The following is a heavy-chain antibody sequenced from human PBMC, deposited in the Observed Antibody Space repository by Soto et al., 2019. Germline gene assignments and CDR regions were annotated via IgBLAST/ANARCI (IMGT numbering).Heavy chain of an antibody. V-gene: IGHV3-23*01. CDR2: ISGSSGST. Sequence: VQLLESGGGLAQPGGSLRLSCAASGFTFSSYAMSWVRQAPGKGLEWVSAISGSSGSTYYADSVKGRFTISRDNSKNTLYLQMNSLRAEDTAVYYCAKAPWYSSSWYWGQGTLVTVSS. CDR3: AKAPWYSSSWY. D-gene: IGHD6-13*01. J-gene: IGHJ4*02. CDR1: GFTFSSYA.